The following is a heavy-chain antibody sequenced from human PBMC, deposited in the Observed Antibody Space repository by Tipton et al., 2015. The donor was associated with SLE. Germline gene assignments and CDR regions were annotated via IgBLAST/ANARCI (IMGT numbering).Heavy chain of an antibody. J-gene: IGHJ6*02. Sequence: TLSLTCTVSGGSISIYFWTWIRQPAGKGLEWIGHIYTSGSTNYNPSPKSRVTISVDMSKNQFSLKLSSVTAADTAVYYCARGNDYYYGMDVWGQGTTVTVSS. CDR3: ARGNDYYYGMDV. V-gene: IGHV4-4*07. CDR1: GGSISIYF. CDR2: IYTSGST.